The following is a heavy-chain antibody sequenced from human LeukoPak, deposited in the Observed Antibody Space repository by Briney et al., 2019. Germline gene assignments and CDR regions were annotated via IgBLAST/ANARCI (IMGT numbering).Heavy chain of an antibody. D-gene: IGHD2-21*02. V-gene: IGHV3-21*01. Sequence: GGSLRLSCAASGFTFSSYSMNWVRQAPGKGLEWVSSISSSSGYIYYADSVKGRFTISRDNAKNSLYLQMNSLRAEDTAVYYCARANCGGDCYYYYYGMDVWGQGTTVTVSS. CDR1: GFTFSSYS. CDR2: ISSSSGYI. CDR3: ARANCGGDCYYYYYGMDV. J-gene: IGHJ6*02.